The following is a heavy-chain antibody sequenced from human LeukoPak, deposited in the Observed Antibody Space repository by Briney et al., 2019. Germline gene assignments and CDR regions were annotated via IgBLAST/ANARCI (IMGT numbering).Heavy chain of an antibody. CDR1: GFTFTSYW. D-gene: IGHD3-16*01. J-gene: IGHJ4*01. V-gene: IGHV3-74*01. CDR3: AKAWGTPHDL. Sequence: GGSLRLSCAASGFTFTSYWMHWVRQAPGKGLVWVSRINSDGSTTNYADSVKGRFTISRDNAKNTLYLQMNSLRGEDTAVYYCAKAWGTPHDLWGHGTPVTVSS. CDR2: INSDGSTT.